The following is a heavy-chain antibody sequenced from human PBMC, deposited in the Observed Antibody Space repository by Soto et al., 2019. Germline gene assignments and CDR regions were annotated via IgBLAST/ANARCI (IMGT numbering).Heavy chain of an antibody. V-gene: IGHV1-18*04. CDR3: ARSAGTYYYDSSGYYYSDY. CDR2: ISAYNGNT. J-gene: IGHJ4*02. Sequence: ASVKVSCKASGYTFTSYGISWVRQAPGQGLEWMGWISAYNGNTNYAQKLQGRVTMTTDTSTSTAYMELRSLRSDDTAVYYCARSAGTYYYDSSGYYYSDYWGQGTLVTVSS. D-gene: IGHD3-22*01. CDR1: GYTFTSYG.